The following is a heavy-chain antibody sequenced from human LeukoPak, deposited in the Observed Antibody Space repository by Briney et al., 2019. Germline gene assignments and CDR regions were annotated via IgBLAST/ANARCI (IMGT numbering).Heavy chain of an antibody. CDR1: GGSISARY. D-gene: IGHD3-9*01. Sequence: SETLSLTCTVSGGSISARYCGWIRQPPGKGLEWIGYIHYSGSSSHNPSLKSRATMSVDTSKNHFSLKLSSVTAADTAVYYCARHLTVTGYGNDAFDIWGQGTKVTVSS. CDR3: ARHLTVTGYGNDAFDI. CDR2: IHYSGSS. J-gene: IGHJ3*02. V-gene: IGHV4-59*08.